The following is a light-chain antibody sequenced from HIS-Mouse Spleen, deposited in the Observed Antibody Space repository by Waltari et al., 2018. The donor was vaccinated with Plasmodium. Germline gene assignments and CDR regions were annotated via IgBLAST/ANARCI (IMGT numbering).Light chain of an antibody. J-gene: IGLJ2*01. Sequence: QSVLPQPPSASGTPGQRVTISCSGCISSIARNTVTWYQQLPGTAPKLLIYSNNQRPSGVPDRFSGSKSGTSASLAISGLQSEDEADYYCAAWDDSLNGVVFAGGTKLTVL. V-gene: IGLV1-44*01. CDR2: SNN. CDR3: AAWDDSLNGVV. CDR1: ISSIARNT.